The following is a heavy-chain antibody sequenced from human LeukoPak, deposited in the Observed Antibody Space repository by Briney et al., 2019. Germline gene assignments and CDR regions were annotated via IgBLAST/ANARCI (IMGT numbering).Heavy chain of an antibody. CDR3: AREAIAGYGDYAGAFDI. D-gene: IGHD4-17*01. CDR2: ISYDGSNK. J-gene: IGHJ3*02. V-gene: IGHV3-30*03. CDR1: GFTFSSYG. Sequence: GGSLRLSCAASGFTFSSYGMHWVRQAPGKGLEWVAVISYDGSNKYYADSVKGRFTISRDNSKNTLYLQMNSLRAEDTAVYYCAREAIAGYGDYAGAFDIWGQGTMVTVSS.